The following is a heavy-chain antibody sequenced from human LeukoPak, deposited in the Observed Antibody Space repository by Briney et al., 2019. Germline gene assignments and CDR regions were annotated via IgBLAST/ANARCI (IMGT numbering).Heavy chain of an antibody. Sequence: SETLSLTCTVSGYSISSGYYWGWIRQPPGKGLEWIGSIYHSGSTYYNPSLKSRVTISVDTSKNQFSLKLSSVTAADTAVYYCARSGYSSIDYWGQGTLVTVSS. V-gene: IGHV4-38-2*02. J-gene: IGHJ4*02. CDR1: GYSISSGYY. CDR3: ARSGYSSIDY. D-gene: IGHD5-12*01. CDR2: IYHSGST.